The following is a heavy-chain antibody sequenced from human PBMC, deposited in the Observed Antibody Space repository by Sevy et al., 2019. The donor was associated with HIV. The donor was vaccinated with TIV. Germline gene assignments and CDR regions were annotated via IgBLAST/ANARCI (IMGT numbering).Heavy chain of an antibody. CDR3: ATTKDYYDSSGYPFDY. J-gene: IGHJ4*02. Sequence: VKVSCKVSGYTLTELSMHWVRQAPGKGLEWMGSFDPEDGETIYQQKFQGRVTLTEDTSTDTAYMELSSLRSEDTAVYYCATTKDYYDSSGYPFDYWGQGTLVTVSS. CDR1: GYTLTELS. D-gene: IGHD3-22*01. CDR2: FDPEDGET. V-gene: IGHV1-24*01.